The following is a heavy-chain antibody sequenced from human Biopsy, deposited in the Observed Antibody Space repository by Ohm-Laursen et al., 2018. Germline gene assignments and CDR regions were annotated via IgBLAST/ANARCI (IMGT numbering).Heavy chain of an antibody. V-gene: IGHV1-69*06. Sequence: SVKVSCKASGGTFTNHAVGWVRQAPGQGLEWVGSSIPLFTTANYADKFQGRVTLTADKSTTTAYMELSSLRSEDTAIYYCARFPLGAYDDSGSYRAVEHWYFDLWGRGTLVTVSS. CDR3: ARFPLGAYDDSGSYRAVEHWYFDL. J-gene: IGHJ2*01. CDR2: SIPLFTTA. CDR1: GGTFTNHA. D-gene: IGHD3-22*01.